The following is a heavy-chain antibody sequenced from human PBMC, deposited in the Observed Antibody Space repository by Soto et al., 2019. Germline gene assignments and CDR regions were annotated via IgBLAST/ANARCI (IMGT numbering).Heavy chain of an antibody. CDR2: IRSSGEST. D-gene: IGHD2-8*01. V-gene: IGHV3-23*01. J-gene: IGHJ6*02. CDR3: AKGGRRVLIPMDV. Sequence: QLLESGGGLVQTGGSLRLSCTASGFTFSNYAMSWVRQAPGKGLEWVSGIRSSGESTYYADSVKGRLTISRDNSKNTLYLQINSLRAEDTADYYCAKGGRRVLIPMDVWGQGTTVTVSS. CDR1: GFTFSNYA.